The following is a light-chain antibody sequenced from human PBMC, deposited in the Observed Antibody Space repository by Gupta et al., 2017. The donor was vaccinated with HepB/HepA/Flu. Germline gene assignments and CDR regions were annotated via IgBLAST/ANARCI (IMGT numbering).Light chain of an antibody. J-gene: IGKJ1*01. CDR2: SAS. V-gene: IGKV1-39*01. Sequence: DIQLTQSPSSLSASVGDRVTITCRASQSIANYLNWYQQKPGKAPRLLIYSASSVMTGVPSRFRGSGSETLFTLTITEVQPEDFAVYCWQQIHIPRTFGQGTKVEI. CDR3: QQIHIPRT. CDR1: QSIANY.